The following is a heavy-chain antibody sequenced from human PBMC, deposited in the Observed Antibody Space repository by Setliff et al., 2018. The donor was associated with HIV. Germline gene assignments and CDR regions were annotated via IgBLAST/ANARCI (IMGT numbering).Heavy chain of an antibody. CDR1: GYTFTSYY. D-gene: IGHD5-18*01. V-gene: IGHV1-46*01. J-gene: IGHJ3*02. CDR3: ARRGGYSYATDAFDI. CDR2: INPSGGSA. Sequence: ALVKVSCKASGYTFTSYYMHWVRQAPGQGLEWMGIINPSGGSASYAQKFQGRVTMTRDTSTSTVYMELSSLRSEDTAVYYCARRGGYSYATDAFDIWGQGTMVTVSS.